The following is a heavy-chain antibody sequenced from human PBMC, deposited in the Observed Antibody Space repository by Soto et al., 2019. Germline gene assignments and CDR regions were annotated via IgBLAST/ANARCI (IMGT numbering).Heavy chain of an antibody. J-gene: IGHJ3*02. Sequence: EVQLVESGGGLVQPGGSLRLSCAASGSTFSSYAMHWVRHAPGKGLEYVSAISSNGGSTYYANSVKGRFTISRDNSKHTLYLQMGSLRAEDMAVYYCARDSDYGDSVPSGDAFDIWGQGTMVTVSS. CDR3: ARDSDYGDSVPSGDAFDI. CDR2: ISSNGGST. CDR1: GSTFSSYA. V-gene: IGHV3-64*01. D-gene: IGHD4-17*01.